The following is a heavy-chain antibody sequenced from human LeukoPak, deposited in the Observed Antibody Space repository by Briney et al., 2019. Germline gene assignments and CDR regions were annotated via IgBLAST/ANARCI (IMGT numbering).Heavy chain of an antibody. CDR1: GGSISSYY. CDR2: IYYSGST. D-gene: IGHD3-10*01. Sequence: SETLSLTCTASGGSISSYYWSWIRQSPGKGLEWIGYIYYSGSTNYNPSLKSRVTISVDTSKNQFSLKLSSVTAADTAVYYCAREGPMFDSGSYSKSLGYWGQGFLVTVSS. J-gene: IGHJ4*02. V-gene: IGHV4-59*01. CDR3: AREGPMFDSGSYSKSLGY.